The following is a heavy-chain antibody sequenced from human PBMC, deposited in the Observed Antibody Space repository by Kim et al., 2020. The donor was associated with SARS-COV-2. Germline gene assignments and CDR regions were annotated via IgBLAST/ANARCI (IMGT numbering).Heavy chain of an antibody. D-gene: IGHD3-10*01. J-gene: IGHJ3*02. CDR3: ARGAYYGSGSFEDAFDI. Sequence: SETLSLTCTVSGGSISSGDYYWSWIRQPPGKGLEWIGYIYYSGSTYYNPSLKSRVTISVDTSKNQFSLKLSSVTAADTAVYYCARGAYYGSGSFEDAFDIWGQGTMVTVSS. CDR2: IYYSGST. V-gene: IGHV4-30-4*01. CDR1: GGSISSGDYY.